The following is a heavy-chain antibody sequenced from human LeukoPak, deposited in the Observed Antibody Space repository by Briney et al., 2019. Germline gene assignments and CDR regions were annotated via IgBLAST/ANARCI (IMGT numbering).Heavy chain of an antibody. CDR3: ARAETGYSSVDY. Sequence: PSETLSLTCIVSGGSINNYFWSWIRQSPGKGLEWIGYIYYSGSTNYNPSLKSRVTISVDTSKNQFSLKLSSVTAADTAVYYCARAETGYSSVDYWGQGTLVTVSS. CDR2: IYYSGST. CDR1: GGSINNYF. V-gene: IGHV4-59*01. D-gene: IGHD3-9*01. J-gene: IGHJ4*02.